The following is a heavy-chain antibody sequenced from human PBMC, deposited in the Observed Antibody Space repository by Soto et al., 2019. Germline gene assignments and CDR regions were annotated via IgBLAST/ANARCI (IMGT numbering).Heavy chain of an antibody. CDR1: GGSISSGGYY. V-gene: IGHV3-11*01. CDR3: ARDLGSGWYYDY. D-gene: IGHD6-19*01. CDR2: ISSSGSTI. J-gene: IGHJ4*02. Sequence: LSLTCTVSGGSISSGGYYWSWIRQAPGKGLEWVSYISSSGSTIYYADSVKGRFTISRDNAKNSLYLQMNSLRAEDTAVYYCARDLGSGWYYDYWGQGTLVTVSS.